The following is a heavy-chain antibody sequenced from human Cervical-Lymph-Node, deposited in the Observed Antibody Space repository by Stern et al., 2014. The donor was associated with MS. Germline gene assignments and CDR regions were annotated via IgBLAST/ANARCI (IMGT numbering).Heavy chain of an antibody. CDR3: ARDHDARYFDY. CDR2: INPSGGST. V-gene: IGHV1-46*01. CDR1: GYTFTSYY. D-gene: IGHD2-8*01. J-gene: IGHJ4*02. Sequence: VQLVESGAEVKKPGASVKVSCKASGYTFTSYYMHWVRQTPGQGLEWMGIINPSGGSTSYAQKFQGRVTMTRDPSTSTVYMELSSLRSEDTAVYYCARDHDARYFDYWGQGTLVTVSS.